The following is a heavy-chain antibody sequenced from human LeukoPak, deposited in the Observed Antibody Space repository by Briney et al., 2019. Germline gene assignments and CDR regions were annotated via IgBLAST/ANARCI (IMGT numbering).Heavy chain of an antibody. V-gene: IGHV3-30*18. CDR1: GFTFSSYG. CDR3: AKEGPICDFGFS. CDR2: ISYDGSNK. J-gene: IGHJ5*02. D-gene: IGHD3-3*01. Sequence: GRSLRLSCAASGFTFSSYGMHWVRQAPGKGLERVAVISYDGSNKYYADSVKGRFTISRDNSKNTLYLQMNSLRAEDTAVYYCAKEGPICDFGFSWGQGTLVTVSS.